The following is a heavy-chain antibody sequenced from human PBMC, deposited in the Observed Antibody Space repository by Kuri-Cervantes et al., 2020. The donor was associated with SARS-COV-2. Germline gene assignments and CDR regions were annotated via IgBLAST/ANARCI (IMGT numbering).Heavy chain of an antibody. D-gene: IGHD4-23*01. J-gene: IGHJ6*03. CDR3: ARDRWGDFMDV. Sequence: GESLKISCAASGFTFSSYSMNWVRQAPGKGLEWVSLIENSGRTYYADSVKGRFAFSRDTSQSTLYPQMNSLRAEDTAVYYCARDRWGDFMDVWGEGTTVTVS. V-gene: IGHV3-53*01. CDR2: IENSGRT. CDR1: GFTFSSYS.